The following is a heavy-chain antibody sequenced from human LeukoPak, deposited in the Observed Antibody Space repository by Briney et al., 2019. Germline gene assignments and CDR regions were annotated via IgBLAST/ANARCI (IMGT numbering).Heavy chain of an antibody. CDR3: ARGLFVDTAMYFDY. CDR1: GFTFSSYD. J-gene: IGHJ4*02. D-gene: IGHD5-18*01. CDR2: ISYDGSNK. Sequence: GGTLRLSCAASGFTFSSYDMHWVRQAPGKGLEWVADISYDGSNKYYADSVKGRFTISRENNKNTLYLQMNRLSAEDTAVYYCARGLFVDTAMYFDYWGQGTLVTVSS. V-gene: IGHV3-33*01.